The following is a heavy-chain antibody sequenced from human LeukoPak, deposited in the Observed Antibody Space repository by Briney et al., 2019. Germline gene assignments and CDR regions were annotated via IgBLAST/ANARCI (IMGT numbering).Heavy chain of an antibody. CDR3: ARRSFTADY. J-gene: IGHJ4*02. CDR1: GGSISSYY. V-gene: IGHV4-59*12. D-gene: IGHD3-10*01. CDR2: IYHSGST. Sequence: SETVSLTCTVSGGSISSYYWSWFRQPPGKGLEWIGEIYHSGSTNYNPSLKSRVTISVDKSKNQFSLKLSSVTAADTAVYYCARRSFTADYWGQGTLVTVSS.